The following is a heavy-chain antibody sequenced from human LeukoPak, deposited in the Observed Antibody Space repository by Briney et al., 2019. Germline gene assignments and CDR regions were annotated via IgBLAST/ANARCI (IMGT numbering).Heavy chain of an antibody. D-gene: IGHD2-21*02. CDR3: ARYFTTVTETLRLDY. CDR1: GFTFTNYW. J-gene: IGHJ4*02. V-gene: IGHV3-74*01. Sequence: TGGSLRLSCAASGFTFTNYWMHWVRQAPGMGLVWVSRLPPDELGIIYADSVKGRFTVSRDNAKNTVYLQMNNLRAEDTAVYYCARYFTTVTETLRLDYWGQGTLVTASS. CDR2: LPPDELGI.